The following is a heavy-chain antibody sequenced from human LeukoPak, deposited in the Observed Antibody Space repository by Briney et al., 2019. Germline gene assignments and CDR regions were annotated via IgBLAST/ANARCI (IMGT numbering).Heavy chain of an antibody. D-gene: IGHD3-22*01. CDR3: ARGRNYYDSSDYYEGDAFDI. CDR2: INPSGRST. CDR1: GGTFSSYA. J-gene: IGHJ3*02. V-gene: IGHV1-46*01. Sequence: ASVKVSCKASGGTFSSYAISWVRQAPGQGLEWMGIINPSGRSTTYVQQFQGRVTMTRDMSTSTVYMELSSLRSEDTAVCYCARGRNYYDSSDYYEGDAFDIWGQGTVVTVSS.